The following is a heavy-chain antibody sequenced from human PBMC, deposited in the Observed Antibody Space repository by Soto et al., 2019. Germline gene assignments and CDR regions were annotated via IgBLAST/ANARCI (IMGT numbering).Heavy chain of an antibody. Sequence: PGGSLRLSCAASGFTFSSYAMHWVRQAPGKGLEWVAVISYDGSNKYYADSVKGRFTISRDNSKNTLYLQMNSLRAEDTAVYYCAKGVGGMVAATNYYYYGMDVWGQGTTVTVSS. J-gene: IGHJ6*02. V-gene: IGHV3-30*04. D-gene: IGHD2-15*01. CDR2: ISYDGSNK. CDR1: GFTFSSYA. CDR3: AKGVGGMVAATNYYYYGMDV.